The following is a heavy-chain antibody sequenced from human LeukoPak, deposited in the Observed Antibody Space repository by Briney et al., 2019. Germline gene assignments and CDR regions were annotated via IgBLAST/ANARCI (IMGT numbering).Heavy chain of an antibody. J-gene: IGHJ4*02. Sequence: SETLSLTCTVSGGSISSSSYYWGRLRQPPGKGLEWVGSIYYSGSNYYNPSLKSRVTISVDTSKNQFSLKLSTVTAADTAVYYCASSSRYCSSTSCYDYWGQGTLVTVSS. CDR3: ASSSRYCSSTSCYDY. V-gene: IGHV4-39*01. CDR2: IYYSGSN. CDR1: GGSISSSSYY. D-gene: IGHD2-2*01.